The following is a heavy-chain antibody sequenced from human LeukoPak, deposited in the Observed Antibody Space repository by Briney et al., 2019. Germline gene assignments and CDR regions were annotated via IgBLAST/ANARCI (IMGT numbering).Heavy chain of an antibody. Sequence: GGSLRLSCAASGFTFDDYAMHWVRQAPGKGLEWVSGISWNSGSIGYADSVKGRFTISRDNAKNSLYLQMNSLRAEDTAVYYCAKSSTGTTGYVDYWGQGTLVTVSS. J-gene: IGHJ4*02. CDR3: AKSSTGTTGYVDY. CDR2: ISWNSGSI. CDR1: GFTFDDYA. D-gene: IGHD1-1*01. V-gene: IGHV3-9*01.